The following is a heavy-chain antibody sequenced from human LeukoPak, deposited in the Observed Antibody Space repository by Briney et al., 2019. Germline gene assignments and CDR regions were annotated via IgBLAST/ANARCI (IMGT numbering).Heavy chain of an antibody. V-gene: IGHV3-11*06. CDR3: AREAFNYGDHYFDY. J-gene: IGHJ4*02. D-gene: IGHD4-17*01. CDR1: GFTFSDYY. CDR2: ISSSSSYI. Sequence: PGGSLRLSCAASGFTFSDYYMSWIRQAPGKGLEWVSIISSSSSYIYYADSVKGRFTISRDNAKNALYLQMSSLRAEDTAVYHCAREAFNYGDHYFDYWGQGTLVTVSS.